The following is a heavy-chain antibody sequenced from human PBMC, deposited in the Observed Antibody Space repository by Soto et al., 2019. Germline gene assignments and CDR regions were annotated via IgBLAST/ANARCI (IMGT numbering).Heavy chain of an antibody. Sequence: QVHLVESGGGLVKPGGSLTLSCAASGLTFSDYYMSWIRQAPGKGPEWLSYISSSGTTVYYADSVKGRFTISRDNAKNSLFLQMNSLRADDTAVYYCARDPQRGDGYCFDHWGQGTLVSVSS. D-gene: IGHD5-12*01. CDR3: ARDPQRGDGYCFDH. CDR2: ISSSGTTV. V-gene: IGHV3-11*01. J-gene: IGHJ4*02. CDR1: GLTFSDYY.